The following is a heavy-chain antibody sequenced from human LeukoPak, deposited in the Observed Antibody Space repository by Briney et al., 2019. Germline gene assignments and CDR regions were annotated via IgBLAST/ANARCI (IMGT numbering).Heavy chain of an antibody. V-gene: IGHV1-8*01. D-gene: IGHD2-15*01. Sequence: ASVEVSCKASGYTFTSYDINWVRQATGQGLEWMGWMNPNSGNTGYAQKFQGRVTMTRNTSISTAYMELSSLRSEDTAVYYCARGSFDCSGGSCYLDAFDIWGQGTMVTVSS. J-gene: IGHJ3*02. CDR1: GYTFTSYD. CDR3: ARGSFDCSGGSCYLDAFDI. CDR2: MNPNSGNT.